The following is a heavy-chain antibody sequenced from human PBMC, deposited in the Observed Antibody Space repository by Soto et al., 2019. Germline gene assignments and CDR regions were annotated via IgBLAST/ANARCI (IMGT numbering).Heavy chain of an antibody. CDR3: ARDWWYYYGSGPYYYYGMDV. CDR2: IIPIFGTA. V-gene: IGHV1-69*13. D-gene: IGHD3-10*01. J-gene: IGHJ6*02. CDR1: GGTFSSYA. Sequence: ASVKVSCKASGGTFSSYAISWVRQAPGQEHEWMGGIIPIFGTANYAQKFQGRVTITADESTSTAYMELSSLRSEDTAVYSCARDWWYYYGSGPYYYYGMDVWGQGTTVTVSS.